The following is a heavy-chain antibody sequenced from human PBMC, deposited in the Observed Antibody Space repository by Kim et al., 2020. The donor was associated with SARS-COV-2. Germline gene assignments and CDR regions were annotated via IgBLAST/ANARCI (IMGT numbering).Heavy chain of an antibody. CDR2: ST. J-gene: IGHJ3*02. Sequence: STTTADSVKRRSTTSGNNAQNTMYRQMNSLRADDTAVYYCARGNSHAFDMWGQGTMVTVSS. CDR3: ARGNSHAFDM. D-gene: IGHD4-4*01. V-gene: IGHV3-74*01.